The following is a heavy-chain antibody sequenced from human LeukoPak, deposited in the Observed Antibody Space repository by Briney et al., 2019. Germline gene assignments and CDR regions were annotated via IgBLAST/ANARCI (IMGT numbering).Heavy chain of an antibody. D-gene: IGHD2-2*01. V-gene: IGHV3-33*01. CDR3: ARKVVPATYYGMDV. CDR1: GSTFSSYG. J-gene: IGHJ6*02. CDR2: IWYDGSNK. Sequence: GGSLRLSCAASGSTFSSYGMHWVRQAPGKGLEWVAVIWYDGSNKYYADSVKGRFTISRDNSKNTLYLQMNSLRAEDTAVYYCARKVVPATYYGMDVWGQGTTVTVSS.